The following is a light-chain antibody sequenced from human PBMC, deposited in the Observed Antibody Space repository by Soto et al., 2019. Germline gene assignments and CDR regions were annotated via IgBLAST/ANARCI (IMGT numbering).Light chain of an antibody. CDR1: SSNLGSTY. V-gene: IGLV1-47*01. CDR3: AAWDDSLSVFWV. Sequence: QSVLTQPPSASGTPGQRVTMSCSGSSSNLGSTYVYWYQQLPGTAPKLLIYRNNQRPSGVPDRFSGSKSGPSASLAISGLRSEDEADYYCAAWDDSLSVFWVFGGGTKVTVL. J-gene: IGLJ3*02. CDR2: RNN.